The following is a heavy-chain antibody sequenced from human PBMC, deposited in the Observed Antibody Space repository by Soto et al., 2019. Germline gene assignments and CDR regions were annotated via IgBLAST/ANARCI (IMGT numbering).Heavy chain of an antibody. V-gene: IGHV4-61*01. D-gene: IGHD2-15*01. CDR3: ASALYCSDGSCSFDP. CDR2: IYYTGST. J-gene: IGHJ5*02. Sequence: SETLSLTCTVSGGSVSSGNYYWSWIRQPPGKGLEWIGFIYYTGSTSYNPSLKSRVTISMDTSKNQFSLKLTSVTAADTAVYYCASALYCSDGSCSFDPWGQGTLITVSS. CDR1: GGSVSSGNYY.